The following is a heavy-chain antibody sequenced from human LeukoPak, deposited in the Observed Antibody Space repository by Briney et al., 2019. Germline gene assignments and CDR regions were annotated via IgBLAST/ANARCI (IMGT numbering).Heavy chain of an antibody. V-gene: IGHV3-48*03. CDR3: ARVNPHLSAFDC. D-gene: IGHD3-16*02. Sequence: GGSLRLSCAASGFTFSSYEMNWVRQAPGKGLEWVSYISSSGSTIYYADSVKGRFTISRDNAKNSLYLQMNSLRAGDTALYYCARVNPHLSAFDCWGQGTLVTVSS. CDR2: ISSSGSTI. J-gene: IGHJ4*02. CDR1: GFTFSSYE.